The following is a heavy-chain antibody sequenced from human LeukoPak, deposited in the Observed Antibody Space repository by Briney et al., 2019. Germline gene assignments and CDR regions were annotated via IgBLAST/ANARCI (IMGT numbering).Heavy chain of an antibody. J-gene: IGHJ6*03. Sequence: ASVKVSCKASGYTFTSYGISWVRQAPGQGLEWMGIINPSGGSTSYAQKFQGRVTMTRDMSTSTVYMELSSLRSEDTAVYYCARDPITMVRGVIHNYYYYYYMDVWGKGTTVTVSS. CDR1: GYTFTSYG. CDR3: ARDPITMVRGVIHNYYYYYYMDV. D-gene: IGHD3-10*01. V-gene: IGHV1-46*01. CDR2: INPSGGST.